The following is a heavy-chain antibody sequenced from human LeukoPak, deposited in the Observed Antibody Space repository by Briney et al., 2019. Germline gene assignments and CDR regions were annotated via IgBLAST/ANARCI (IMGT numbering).Heavy chain of an antibody. CDR2: ISAYNGNT. J-gene: IGHJ5*02. D-gene: IGHD3-3*01. Sequence: ASVKVSCKASGYTFTSYGISWVRQAPGQGLEWMGWISAYNGNTNYAQKLQGRVTMTTDTSTSTAYMELRSLRSDDTAVYYCARAREVTIFGELNWFDPWGQGTLVTVSS. V-gene: IGHV1-18*01. CDR3: ARAREVTIFGELNWFDP. CDR1: GYTFTSYG.